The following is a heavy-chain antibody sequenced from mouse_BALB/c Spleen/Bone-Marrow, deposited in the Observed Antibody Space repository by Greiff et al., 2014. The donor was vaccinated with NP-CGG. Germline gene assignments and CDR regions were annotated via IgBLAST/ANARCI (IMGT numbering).Heavy chain of an antibody. J-gene: IGHJ4*01. CDR1: GFNIKDTY. CDR2: IDPANGNT. CDR3: ARYGNYCYAMDY. V-gene: IGHV14-3*02. D-gene: IGHD2-1*01. Sequence: VQLQQFGAELVKPGASVKLSCTASGFNIKDTYMHWVKQRPEQGLEWIGGIDPANGNTKYDPKFQGKATITADTSSNTAYLQLSSLTSEDTAVYYCARYGNYCYAMDYWGQGTSVTVSS.